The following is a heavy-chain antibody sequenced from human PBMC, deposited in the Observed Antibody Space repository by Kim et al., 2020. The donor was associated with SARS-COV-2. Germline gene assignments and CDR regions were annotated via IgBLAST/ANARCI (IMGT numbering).Heavy chain of an antibody. Sequence: SVKVSCKASGGTFSSYAISWVRQAPGQGLEWMGGIIPIFGTANYAQKFQGRVTITADESTSTAYMELSSLRSEDTAVYYCARSGYSTAQFYYYYGMEVWGQGTTVTVSS. D-gene: IGHD6-13*01. CDR1: GGTFSSYA. V-gene: IGHV1-69*13. CDR2: IIPIFGTA. J-gene: IGHJ6*02. CDR3: ARSGYSTAQFYYYYGMEV.